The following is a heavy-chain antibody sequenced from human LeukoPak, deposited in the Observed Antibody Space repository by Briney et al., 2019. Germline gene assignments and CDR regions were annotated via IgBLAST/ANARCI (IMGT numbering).Heavy chain of an antibody. J-gene: IGHJ4*02. Sequence: ASVRVSCTASGYTFTTYDINWVRQAPGQGLEWMGGMCPNSGNTDYAQTFQGRVTMTRNTSMSTAYMELNSLRSEDTAVYYCARANYYGSGKKDLDYWGQGTLVTVSS. D-gene: IGHD3-10*01. CDR2: MCPNSGNT. CDR3: ARANYYGSGKKDLDY. CDR1: GYTFTTYD. V-gene: IGHV1-8*01.